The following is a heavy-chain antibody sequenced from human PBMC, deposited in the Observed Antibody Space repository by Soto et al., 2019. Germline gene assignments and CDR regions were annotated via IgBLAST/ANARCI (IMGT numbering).Heavy chain of an antibody. CDR3: ASLNYYDSSGYGPDAFDI. Sequence: GESLKISCNGSGYSFTSYWIGWVRQMPGKGLEWMGIIYPGDSDTRYSPSFQGQVTISADKSISTAYLQWSSLKASDTAMYYCASLNYYDSSGYGPDAFDIWGQGTMVTVSS. V-gene: IGHV5-51*01. CDR1: GYSFTSYW. CDR2: IYPGDSDT. D-gene: IGHD3-22*01. J-gene: IGHJ3*02.